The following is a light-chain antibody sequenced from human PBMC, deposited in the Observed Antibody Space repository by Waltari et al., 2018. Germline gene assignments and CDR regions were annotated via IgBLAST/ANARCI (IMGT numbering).Light chain of an antibody. CDR2: DVS. Sequence: QSALTQSASVSGSPGQSITISCTGISSDIDVYNSVSWYQQHPGKAPKLMIYDVSERPSGVSNRFSGSKSGNTASLTISGLQAEDEADYYCSSYTSSSTLVFGTGTKVTVL. J-gene: IGLJ1*01. CDR3: SSYTSSSTLV. CDR1: SSDIDVYNS. V-gene: IGLV2-14*01.